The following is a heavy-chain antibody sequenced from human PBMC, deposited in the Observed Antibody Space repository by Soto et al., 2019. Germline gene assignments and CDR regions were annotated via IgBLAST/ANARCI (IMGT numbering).Heavy chain of an antibody. CDR2: INPNSGGT. CDR3: ARETAMVQTDY. CDR1: GYTFTGYY. D-gene: IGHD5-18*01. Sequence: ASVKVSCKASGYTFTGYYMHWVRQAPGQWLEWMGWINPNSGGTNYAQKFQGWVTMTRDTSISTAYMELSRLRSDDTAVYYCARETAMVQTDYWGQGTLVTVSS. J-gene: IGHJ4*02. V-gene: IGHV1-2*04.